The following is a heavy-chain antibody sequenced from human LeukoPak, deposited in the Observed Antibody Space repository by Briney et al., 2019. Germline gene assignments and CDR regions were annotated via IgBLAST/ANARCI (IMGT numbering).Heavy chain of an antibody. J-gene: IGHJ5*02. CDR1: GFTVSGNY. V-gene: IGHV3-53*05. CDR2: IYSGGTT. Sequence: GGSLRLSCAVSGFTVSGNYMSWVRQAPGKGLEWVSLIYSGGTTYYADSVKGRFSFSRDNSNNTLYLQMNNLRPEDTALYYCARESHEGATRAYNWFDPWGQGTLVSVSS. CDR3: ARESHEGATRAYNWFDP. D-gene: IGHD1-26*01.